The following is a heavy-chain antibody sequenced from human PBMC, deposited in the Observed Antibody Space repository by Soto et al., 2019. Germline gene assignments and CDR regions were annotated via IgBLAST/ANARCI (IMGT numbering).Heavy chain of an antibody. J-gene: IGHJ4*02. D-gene: IGHD2-15*01. Sequence: QVTLKESGPVLVKPTETLTLTCTVSGFSLSNARMGVSWIRQPPGKALEWLAHIFSNDEKSYSTSLKSRLTISKYTSKSQVVLTMTNMDPVDTATYYCARIRWVRGYCSGGSCYWLDYWGQGTLVTVSS. CDR1: GFSLSNARMG. CDR3: ARIRWVRGYCSGGSCYWLDY. V-gene: IGHV2-26*01. CDR2: IFSNDEK.